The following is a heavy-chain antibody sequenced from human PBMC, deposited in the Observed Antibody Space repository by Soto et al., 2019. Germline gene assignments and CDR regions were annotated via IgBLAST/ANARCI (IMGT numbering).Heavy chain of an antibody. V-gene: IGHV3-30*18. D-gene: IGHD4-4*01. Sequence: PGGSLRLSCAASGFTFSSYGMHWVRQAPGKGLEWVAVISYDGSNKYYADSVKGRFTISRDNSKNTLYLQMNSLRAEDTAVYYCAKASQELRVYYYMDVWGKGTTVTVSS. J-gene: IGHJ6*03. CDR1: GFTFSSYG. CDR2: ISYDGSNK. CDR3: AKASQELRVYYYMDV.